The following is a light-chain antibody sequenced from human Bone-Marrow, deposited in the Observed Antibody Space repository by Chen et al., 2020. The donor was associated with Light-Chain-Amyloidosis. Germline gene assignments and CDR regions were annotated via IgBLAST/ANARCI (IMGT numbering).Light chain of an antibody. V-gene: IGLV1-40*01. CDR1: KTNIGADND. Sequence: QSVLTQPPSVSGAPGQRVTISCTGSKTNIGADNDVYWYQQVPGTAPKLLINGNSHRPSGVPDRFSGSKSGTSAFLAITVLQAEDEAEYYCQSYDSSLSGYVVFGGGTKLTVL. J-gene: IGLJ2*01. CDR3: QSYDSSLSGYVV. CDR2: GNS.